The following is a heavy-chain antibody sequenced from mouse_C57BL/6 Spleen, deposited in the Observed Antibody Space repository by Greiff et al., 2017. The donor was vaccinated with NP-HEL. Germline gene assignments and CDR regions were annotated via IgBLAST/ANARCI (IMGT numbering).Heavy chain of an antibody. D-gene: IGHD1-2*01. CDR1: GFSLTSYG. Sequence: VQLQESGPGLVQPSQSLSITCTVSGFSLTSYGVHWGRQPPGKGREWLGVIWSGGSTDYNAAFISRLSISKDNSKSQVFFKMNSLQADDTAIYYCAKNREDYYGDFDVWGTGTTVTVSS. CDR3: AKNREDYYGDFDV. J-gene: IGHJ1*03. V-gene: IGHV2-4*01. CDR2: IWSGGST.